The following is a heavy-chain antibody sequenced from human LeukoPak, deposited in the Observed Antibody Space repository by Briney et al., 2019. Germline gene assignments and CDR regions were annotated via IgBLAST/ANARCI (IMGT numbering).Heavy chain of an antibody. D-gene: IGHD3-3*01. Sequence: TSETLSLTCAVSGGSISSSNWWSWVRQPPGKGLEWIGEIYHSGSTNYNPSLKSRVTISVDKSKNQFSLKLSSVTAADTAVYYCARTPRSYDFWSGYHNPYYFDYWGQGTLVTVSS. CDR2: IYHSGST. CDR3: ARTPRSYDFWSGYHNPYYFDY. J-gene: IGHJ4*02. CDR1: GGSISSSNW. V-gene: IGHV4-4*02.